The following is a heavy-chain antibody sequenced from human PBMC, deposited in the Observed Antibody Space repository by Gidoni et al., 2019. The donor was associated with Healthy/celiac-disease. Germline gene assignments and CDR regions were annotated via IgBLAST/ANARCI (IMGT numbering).Heavy chain of an antibody. Sequence: GSISSSSYYWGWIRQPPGKGLEWIVSIYYSGSTYYNPSLKSRVTISVDTSKNQFSLKLSSVTAADTAVYYCARRPLFDNWFDPWGQGTLVTVSS. CDR3: ARRPLFDNWFDP. CDR1: GSISSSSYY. V-gene: IGHV4-39*01. CDR2: IYYSGST. J-gene: IGHJ5*02. D-gene: IGHD3-16*01.